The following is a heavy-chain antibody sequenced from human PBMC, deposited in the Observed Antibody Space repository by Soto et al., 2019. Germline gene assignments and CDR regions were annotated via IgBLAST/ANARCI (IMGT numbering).Heavy chain of an antibody. CDR3: ARDLSAPYGSGSYTFDY. V-gene: IGHV3-33*01. Sequence: GGSLRLSCAASGFTFSSYGMHWVRQAPGKGLEWVAVIWYDGSNKYYADSVKGRFTISRDNSKNTLYLQMNSLRAEDTAVYYCARDLSAPYGSGSYTFDYWGQGTLVTVSS. J-gene: IGHJ4*02. D-gene: IGHD3-10*01. CDR2: IWYDGSNK. CDR1: GFTFSSYG.